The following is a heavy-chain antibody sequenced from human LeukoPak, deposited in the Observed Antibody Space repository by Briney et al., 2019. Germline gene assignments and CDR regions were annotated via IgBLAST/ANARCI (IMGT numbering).Heavy chain of an antibody. CDR3: AGYNCSSTTCYTGGFDY. D-gene: IGHD2-2*02. J-gene: IGHJ4*02. V-gene: IGHV3-23*01. CDR2: ISGSGGST. Sequence: PGGSLRLSCAGSGFTFSSYAMNWVRQAPGKGLEWVSVISGSGGSTYYADSVKGRFTISRDNSKNTLYLQMNSPRAEDTAVYYCAGYNCSSTTCYTGGFDYWGQGTLVTASS. CDR1: GFTFSSYA.